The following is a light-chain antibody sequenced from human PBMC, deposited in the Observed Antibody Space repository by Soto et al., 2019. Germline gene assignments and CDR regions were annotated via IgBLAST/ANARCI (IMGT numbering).Light chain of an antibody. Sequence: EIVLTQSAFALCFSPVERCTLSCMGSQSVSSSFVAWFQQKAGQAPRLLIYGTSSRATGLPDRFSGSGSGTDFTLTINRLEPEDFAMYFSHQYGSSPWTFGQGTTVDIK. V-gene: IGKV3-20*01. CDR3: HQYGSSPWT. CDR2: GTS. CDR1: QSVSSSF. J-gene: IGKJ1*01.